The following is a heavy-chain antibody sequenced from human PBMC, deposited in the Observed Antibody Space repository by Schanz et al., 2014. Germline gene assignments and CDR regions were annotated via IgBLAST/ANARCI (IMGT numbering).Heavy chain of an antibody. Sequence: VQLVESGGGLVKPGGSLRLSCAASGLNFRQYAIHWVRHAPGKGLEWVAGFSLDTDRIDYGDSVKGRFTVSWDNSKTSLYLQMNSLTPDDTALYYCTKDILPGGADVWGQGTTVTVSS. CDR1: GLNFRQYA. J-gene: IGHJ6*02. CDR2: FSLDTDRI. V-gene: IGHV3-9*01. CDR3: TKDILPGGADV. D-gene: IGHD3-3*02.